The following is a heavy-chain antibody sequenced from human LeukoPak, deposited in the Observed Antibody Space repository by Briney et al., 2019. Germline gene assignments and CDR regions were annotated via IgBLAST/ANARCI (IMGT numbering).Heavy chain of an antibody. CDR1: GFTFSSYS. CDR3: ARGYYDSSGYDGAFDI. V-gene: IGHV3-21*01. CDR2: ISSSSSYI. J-gene: IGHJ3*02. D-gene: IGHD3-22*01. Sequence: GGSLRLSCAASGFTFSSYSMNWVRQAPGKGLEWVSSISSSSSYIYYADSVKGRFTISRDNAKNSLYLQMNSLRAEDTAVYYCARGYYDSSGYDGAFDIWGQGTMVTVSS.